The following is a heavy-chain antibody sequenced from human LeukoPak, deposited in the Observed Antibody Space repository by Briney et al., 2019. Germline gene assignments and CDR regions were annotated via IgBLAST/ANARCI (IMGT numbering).Heavy chain of an antibody. V-gene: IGHV4-59*01. CDR2: IYYSGST. D-gene: IGHD6-19*01. J-gene: IGHJ3*02. Sequence: SETLSLTCTVSGGSISSYYWSWIRQPPGKGLEWIGYIYYSGSTNYNPSLKSRVTIAVDTSKNQFSLNLSSVTAADTAVYYCARYSSGWRSFDIWGQGTMVTVSS. CDR3: ARYSSGWRSFDI. CDR1: GGSISSYY.